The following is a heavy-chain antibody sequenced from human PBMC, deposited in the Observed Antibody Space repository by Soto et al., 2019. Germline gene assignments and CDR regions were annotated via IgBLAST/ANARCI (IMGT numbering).Heavy chain of an antibody. J-gene: IGHJ6*02. D-gene: IGHD3-3*01. V-gene: IGHV1-69*01. CDR1: GGTFSSYA. CDR2: IIPIFGTA. Sequence: QVQLVQSGAEVKKPGSSVKVSCKASGGTFSSYAISWVRQAPGQGLEWMGGIIPIFGTANYAQKFQGRVTITADESTSTDYMEMSSLRSEDTAVYYCASYLNGKDFWSGYFLNYYYYGMDVWGQGTTVTVSS. CDR3: ASYLNGKDFWSGYFLNYYYYGMDV.